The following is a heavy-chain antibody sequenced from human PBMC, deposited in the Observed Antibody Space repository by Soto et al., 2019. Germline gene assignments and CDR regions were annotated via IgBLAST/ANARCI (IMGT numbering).Heavy chain of an antibody. CDR1: GGSISSHY. CDR2: IYYSGIT. CDR3: ARPRGIVPAVWYFDL. J-gene: IGHJ2*01. D-gene: IGHD2-21*01. V-gene: IGHV4-59*08. Sequence: QVQLQESGPGLVKPSETLSLTCTVSGGSISSHYWSWIRQPPGRGLEWIGFIYYSGITDSNPSLMSRVTISLDTSKNQLSLRLSSVTAADTAVYYCARPRGIVPAVWYFDLWGRGTLVTVSS.